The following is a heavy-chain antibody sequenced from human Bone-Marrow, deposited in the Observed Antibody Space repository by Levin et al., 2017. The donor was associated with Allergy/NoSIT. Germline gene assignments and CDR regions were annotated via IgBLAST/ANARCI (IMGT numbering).Heavy chain of an antibody. Sequence: GGSLRLSCAASGFTFSSYAMYWVRQAPGKGLEWVSVISGSGDATYTADSVKGRFTISRDNSKNTLYLQMNSLRAEDTALYYCAKGRGLVAGMTREFDYWGQGTLVSVSS. J-gene: IGHJ4*02. CDR3: AKGRGLVAGMTREFDY. CDR2: ISGSGDAT. CDR1: GFTFSSYA. D-gene: IGHD6-19*01. V-gene: IGHV3-23*01.